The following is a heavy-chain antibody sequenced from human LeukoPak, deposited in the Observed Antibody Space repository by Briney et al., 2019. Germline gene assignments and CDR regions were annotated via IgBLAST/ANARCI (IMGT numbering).Heavy chain of an antibody. J-gene: IGHJ4*02. D-gene: IGHD3-10*01. V-gene: IGHV3-23*01. CDR1: GFTFNNYA. CDR3: AKGSRDSRPYYFDF. CDR2: ITGSGGDT. Sequence: GGPLRLSCAASGFTFNNYAMSWVRQAPGKVLEWVSAITGSGGDTYHADSVKGRFTISRDNSKNTLYLQMNSLRAEDTAVYYCAKGSRDSRPYYFDFWGQGTLVTVSS.